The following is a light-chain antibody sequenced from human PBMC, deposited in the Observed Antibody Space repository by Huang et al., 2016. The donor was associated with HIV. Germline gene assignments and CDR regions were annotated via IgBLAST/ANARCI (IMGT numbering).Light chain of an antibody. CDR3: QQSYSTPLT. Sequence: DIQMTLSPSSLSASVGDRVTITCRASQRISNNLNWYQQKPGKAPNLLIYVVSSLQSGVPSRFSGSGSGTDFTLTISSLQPEDFATYYCQQSYSTPLTFGPGTKVDIK. CDR2: VVS. V-gene: IGKV1-39*01. J-gene: IGKJ3*01. CDR1: QRISNN.